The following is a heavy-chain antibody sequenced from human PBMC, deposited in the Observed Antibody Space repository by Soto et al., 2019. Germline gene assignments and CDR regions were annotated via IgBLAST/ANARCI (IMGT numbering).Heavy chain of an antibody. V-gene: IGHV4-59*08. J-gene: IGHJ4*02. CDR1: GGSISSYY. CDR2: IYYSGST. Sequence: PSETLSLTCTVSGGSISSYYWSWIRQPPGKGLEWIGYIYYSGSTNYNPPLKSRVTISVDTSKNQFSLKLSSVTAADTAVYYCARRYGYSFEYWGQGTLVTVSS. D-gene: IGHD1-1*01. CDR3: ARRYGYSFEY.